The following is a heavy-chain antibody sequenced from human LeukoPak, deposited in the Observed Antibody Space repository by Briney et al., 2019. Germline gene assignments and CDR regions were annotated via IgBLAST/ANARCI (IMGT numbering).Heavy chain of an antibody. J-gene: IGHJ4*02. V-gene: IGHV1-8*03. CDR2: MNPNSGNT. Sequence: ASVKVSCKASGYTFTSYDINWVRQATGQGLEWMGWMNPNSGNTGYAQKFQGRVTITRNTSISTAYMELSSLRSEDTAVYYCARARYYYDSSGYYYDYWGQGTLVTVSS. D-gene: IGHD3-22*01. CDR1: GYTFTSYD. CDR3: ARARYYYDSSGYYYDY.